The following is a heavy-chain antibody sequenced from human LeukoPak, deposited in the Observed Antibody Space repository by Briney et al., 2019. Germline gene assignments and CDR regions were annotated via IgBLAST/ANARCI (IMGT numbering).Heavy chain of an antibody. CDR3: ARVRTPYGYYGMDV. CDR2: IYYSGST. J-gene: IGHJ6*02. Sequence: PSETLSQTCTVSGGSISSYYWSWIRQPPGKGLEWIGYIYYSGSTNYNPSLKSRVTISVDTSKNQFSLKLSSVTAADTAVYYCARVRTPYGYYGMDVWGHGTTVTVSS. CDR1: GGSISSYY. D-gene: IGHD3-10*01. V-gene: IGHV4-59*01.